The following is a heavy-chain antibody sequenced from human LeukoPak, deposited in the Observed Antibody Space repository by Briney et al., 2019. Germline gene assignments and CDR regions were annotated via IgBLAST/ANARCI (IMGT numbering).Heavy chain of an antibody. CDR1: GYTFTAYA. V-gene: IGHV1-2*02. CDR2: INPNHGDT. Sequence: GASVKVSCKASGYTFTAYAMIWVRQAPGQGLEWMGWINPNHGDTNYAQKFQDRVSMTRDTSISTAYMHLSRLRSADTAVYYCARSPHILTGENFDYWGQGTLLTVSS. D-gene: IGHD3-9*01. J-gene: IGHJ4*02. CDR3: ARSPHILTGENFDY.